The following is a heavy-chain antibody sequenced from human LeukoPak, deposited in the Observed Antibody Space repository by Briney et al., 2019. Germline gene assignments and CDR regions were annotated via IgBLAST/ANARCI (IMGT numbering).Heavy chain of an antibody. D-gene: IGHD6-19*01. CDR1: GFTFSSYG. CDR2: ISSSGSTI. V-gene: IGHV3-48*04. CDR3: ASSGWPPCY. J-gene: IGHJ4*02. Sequence: YPGGSLRLSCAASGFTFSSYGMHWVRQAPGKGLEWVSYISSSGSTIYYADSVKGRFTISRDNAKNSLYLQMNSLRAEDTAVYYCASSGWPPCYWGQGTLVTVSS.